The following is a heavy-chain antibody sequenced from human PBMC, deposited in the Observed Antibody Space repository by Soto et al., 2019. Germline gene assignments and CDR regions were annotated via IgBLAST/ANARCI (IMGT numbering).Heavy chain of an antibody. Sequence: GGSLRLSCAASGFTFSSYGVHWVRQAPGKGLECVAVISYDGSNKYYADSVKGRFTISRDNSKNTLSLQMNSLRSDDTGVYYCARSRGHYFYNMDVWGQGTTVTVSS. J-gene: IGHJ6*02. CDR3: ARSRGHYFYNMDV. CDR2: ISYDGSNK. CDR1: GFTFSSYG. V-gene: IGHV3-30*03.